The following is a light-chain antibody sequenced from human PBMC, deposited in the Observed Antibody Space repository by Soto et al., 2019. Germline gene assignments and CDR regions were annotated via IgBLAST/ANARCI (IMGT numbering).Light chain of an antibody. J-gene: IGLJ1*01. V-gene: IGLV1-51*01. CDR2: DNN. CDR3: GTWDSSLSAYV. CDR1: SSNIRNNY. Sequence: VLTQPPSVSAAPRQKVTISCSGSSSNIRNNYVSWYQQLPGTAPKLLIYDNNKRPSGIPDRFSGSKSGTSATLGITGLQTGDEADYYCGTWDSSLSAYVFGTGTKVTAL.